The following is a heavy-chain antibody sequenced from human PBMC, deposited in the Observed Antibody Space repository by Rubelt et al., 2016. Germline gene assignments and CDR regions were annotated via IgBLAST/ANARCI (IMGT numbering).Heavy chain of an antibody. CDR1: GGSFSGYY. CDR2: ISYSGST. Sequence: QVQLQQWGAGLLKPSETLSLTCAVYGGSFSGYYWSWIRQPPGKGLEWIGSISYSGSTHYTPSLRCRVPSAGETSKNTFPLRWSSVTAADTAVYYGARETSLEWLPNGHYGMDVWGQGTTVTVSS. V-gene: IGHV4-34*01. CDR3: ARETSLEWLPNGHYGMDV. D-gene: IGHD3-3*01. J-gene: IGHJ6*02.